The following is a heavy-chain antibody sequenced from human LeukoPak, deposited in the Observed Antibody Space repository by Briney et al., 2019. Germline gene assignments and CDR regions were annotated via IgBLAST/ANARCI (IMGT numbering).Heavy chain of an antibody. D-gene: IGHD5-12*01. J-gene: IGHJ5*02. CDR2: INHSGST. V-gene: IGHV4-34*01. Sequence: PSETLSLTCAVYGGSFSGYYWSWIRQPPGKGLEWIGEINHSGSTNYNPSLKSRVIISVDTSKIQFSLKLSSVTAADTAVYYCARDGYRWFDPWGQGTLVTVSS. CDR3: ARDGYRWFDP. CDR1: GGSFSGYY.